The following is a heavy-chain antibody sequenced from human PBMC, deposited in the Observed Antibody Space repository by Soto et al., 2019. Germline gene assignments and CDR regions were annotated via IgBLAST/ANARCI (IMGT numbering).Heavy chain of an antibody. Sequence: GASVKVSCKASGDTFNYYAIHWVRQAPGQRLEWMGWINAGNGNTRYSQKFQGRVIITRDTSATTAYMELSSLTSDDTAVYYCARDQGYSHYWGQGTLVTVSS. CDR3: ARDQGYSHY. J-gene: IGHJ4*02. D-gene: IGHD5-18*01. CDR2: INAGNGNT. CDR1: GDTFNYYA. V-gene: IGHV1-3*01.